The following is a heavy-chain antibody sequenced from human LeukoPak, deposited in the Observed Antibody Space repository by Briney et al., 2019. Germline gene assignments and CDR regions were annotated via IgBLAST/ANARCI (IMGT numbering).Heavy chain of an antibody. CDR1: GGSISSSLYY. CDR2: IYYSGST. CDR3: ARGTVGYCSGGSCQGWFDP. D-gene: IGHD2-15*01. V-gene: IGHV4-39*07. Sequence: SETLSLTCTVSGGSISSSLYYWGWIRQPPGKGLEWIGTIYYSGSTYYNPSLKSRVTISVDTSKNQFSLKLSSVTAADTAVYYCARGTVGYCSGGSCQGWFDPWGQGTLVTVSS. J-gene: IGHJ5*02.